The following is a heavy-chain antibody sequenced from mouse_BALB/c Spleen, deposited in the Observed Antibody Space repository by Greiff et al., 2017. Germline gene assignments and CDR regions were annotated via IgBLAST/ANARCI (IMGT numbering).Heavy chain of an antibody. CDR2: ISSGGSYT. Sequence: EVMLVESGGDLVKPGGSLKLSCAASGFTFSSYGMSWVRQTPDKRLEWVATISSGGSYTYYPDSVKGRFTISRDNAKNTLYLQMSSLKSEDTAMYYCARGYGGAMDYWGQGTSVTVSS. CDR3: ARGYGGAMDY. D-gene: IGHD1-1*01. V-gene: IGHV5-6*01. CDR1: GFTFSSYG. J-gene: IGHJ4*01.